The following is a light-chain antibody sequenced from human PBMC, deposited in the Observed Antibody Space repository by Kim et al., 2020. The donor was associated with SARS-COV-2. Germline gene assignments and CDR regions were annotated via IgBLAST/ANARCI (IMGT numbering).Light chain of an antibody. Sequence: DIQMTQSPSSLSASVGDRVTITCRASQSISTYLNWYQQKPGKAPKLLIYGASNLPSGVPSRFSGSGSGTDFTLIISTLQPEDFGTYYCQQGYSTFGKGTKLEI. J-gene: IGKJ2*01. CDR3: QQGYST. V-gene: IGKV1-39*01. CDR2: GAS. CDR1: QSISTY.